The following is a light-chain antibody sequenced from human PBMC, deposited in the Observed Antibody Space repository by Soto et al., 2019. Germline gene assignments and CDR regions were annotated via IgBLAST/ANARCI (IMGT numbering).Light chain of an antibody. Sequence: QSVLTQPASVSGSPGQSITISCTGTRSDVGSYNLVSWYQQHPGKAPKLMIYEVSKRPSGVSNRFSGSKSGNTASLTISGLQAEDEADYYCCSYAGSSTPLVFGTGTKVTVL. CDR1: RSDVGSYNL. CDR3: CSYAGSSTPLV. CDR2: EVS. J-gene: IGLJ1*01. V-gene: IGLV2-23*02.